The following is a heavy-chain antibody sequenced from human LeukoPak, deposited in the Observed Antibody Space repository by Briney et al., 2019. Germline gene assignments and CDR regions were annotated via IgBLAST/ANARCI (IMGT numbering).Heavy chain of an antibody. V-gene: IGHV1-46*01. Sequence: GASVKVSCKASGSTFTTYYIHWVRQAPRQGLEWMGIIDPSGISPTYAQKFQGRVTMTKDTSTSTVYLELSGLRSEDTAVYYCATPRGDAFDVWGQGAMVTVSS. D-gene: IGHD3-16*01. CDR1: GSTFTTYY. J-gene: IGHJ3*01. CDR2: IDPSGISP. CDR3: ATPRGDAFDV.